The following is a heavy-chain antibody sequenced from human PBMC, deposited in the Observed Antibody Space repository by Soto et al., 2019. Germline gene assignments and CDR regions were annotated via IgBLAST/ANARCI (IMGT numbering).Heavy chain of an antibody. D-gene: IGHD4-17*01. CDR1: GGSISSYY. CDR3: ARSRTTVTPSGFQH. J-gene: IGHJ1*01. V-gene: IGHV4-59*01. Sequence: QVQLQESGPGLVKPSETLSLTCTVSGGSISSYYWSWIRQPPGKGLEWIGYIYYSGSTNYNPSLTSRVTISVDTSKNQFSLKLSSVTAAATAVYYCARSRTTVTPSGFQHWGQGTLVTVSS. CDR2: IYYSGST.